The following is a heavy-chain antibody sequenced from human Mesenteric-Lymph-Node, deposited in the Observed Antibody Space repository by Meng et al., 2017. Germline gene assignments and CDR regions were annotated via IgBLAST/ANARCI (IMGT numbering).Heavy chain of an antibody. J-gene: IGHJ4*02. Sequence: ASVKVSCKASGFTFTGYYIQWVRQAPGQGLEWMGRINPNSGGTNYAQKFQGRVTMTRDTSISTAYMELSRLRSDDTAVYYCGVMATMGYYFDYWGQGTLVTVSS. D-gene: IGHD5-24*01. CDR3: GVMATMGYYFDY. V-gene: IGHV1-2*06. CDR2: INPNSGGT. CDR1: GFTFTGYY.